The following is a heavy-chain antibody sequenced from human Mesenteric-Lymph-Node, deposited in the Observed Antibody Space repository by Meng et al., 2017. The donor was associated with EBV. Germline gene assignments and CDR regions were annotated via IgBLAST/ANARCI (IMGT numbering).Heavy chain of an antibody. D-gene: IGHD2-21*02. Sequence: VRLVRLGAQVKKPGASVKVSCKASGYTFTSYDINWVRQATGQGLEWLGWMNPNSGNTGYARKFQGRVTMTRDTSFSTAYMELSSLRSDDAAVYYCARGGTHCGGDCSYQFAYWGQGTLVTVSS. CDR1: GYTFTSYD. CDR2: MNPNSGNT. J-gene: IGHJ4*02. CDR3: ARGGTHCGGDCSYQFAY. V-gene: IGHV1-8*01.